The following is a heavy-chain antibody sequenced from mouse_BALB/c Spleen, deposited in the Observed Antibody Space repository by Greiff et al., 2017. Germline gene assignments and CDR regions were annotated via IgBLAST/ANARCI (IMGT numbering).Heavy chain of an antibody. CDR1: GFTFSDYG. J-gene: IGHJ4*01. V-gene: IGHV5-15*02. CDR2: ISNLAYSI. D-gene: IGHD4-1*01. CDR3: ARGNWLYAMDY. Sequence: EVKLVESGGGLVQPGGSRKLSCAASGFTFSDYGMAWVRQAPGKGPEWVAFISNLAYSIYYADTVTGRFTISRENAKNTLYLEMSSLRSEDTAMYYCARGNWLYAMDYWGQGTSVTVSS.